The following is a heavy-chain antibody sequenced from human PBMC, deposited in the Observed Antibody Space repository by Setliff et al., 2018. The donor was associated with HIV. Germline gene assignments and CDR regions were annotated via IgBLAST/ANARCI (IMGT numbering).Heavy chain of an antibody. CDR3: VRAIQGAYDF. J-gene: IGHJ4*01. V-gene: IGHV3-74*01. D-gene: IGHD2-21*01. Sequence: QAGGSLRLSCATSGFSFESHWMHWVRQSPGKGLVWISRISGDGTRTAYADSAKGRFTISRDNAANTLYLQVDGLRGEDSAVYYCVRAIQGAYDFWGRGTLVTGS. CDR1: GFSFESHW. CDR2: ISGDGTRT.